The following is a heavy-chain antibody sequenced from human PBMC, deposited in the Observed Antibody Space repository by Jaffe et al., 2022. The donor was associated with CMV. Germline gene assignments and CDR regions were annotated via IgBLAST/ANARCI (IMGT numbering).Heavy chain of an antibody. CDR2: INSGSSYI. CDR3: AGGGSWTQLFLGWFDP. V-gene: IGHV3-21*01. J-gene: IGHJ5*02. D-gene: IGHD5-18*01. Sequence: EVQLVESGGGLVNPGGSLRLSCAASGFTFSTYTMNWVRQAPGKGLEWVSCINSGSSYIYYADSVKGRFTISRDNAKNSLYLQMNSLRVEDTAVYYCAGGGSWTQLFLGWFDPWGQGTLVTVSS. CDR1: GFTFSTYT.